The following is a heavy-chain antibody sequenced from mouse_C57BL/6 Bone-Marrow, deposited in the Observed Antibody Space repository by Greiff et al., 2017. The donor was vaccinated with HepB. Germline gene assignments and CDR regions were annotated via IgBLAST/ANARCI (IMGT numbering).Heavy chain of an antibody. V-gene: IGHV1-64*01. Sequence: QVHVKQPGAELVKPGASVKLSCKASGYTFTSYWMHWVKQRPGQGLEWIGMIHPNSGSTNYNEKFKSKATLTVDKSSSTAYMQLSSLTSEDSAVYYCARSGGNYWAWFAYWGQGTLVTVSA. J-gene: IGHJ3*01. CDR3: ARSGGNYWAWFAY. CDR2: IHPNSGST. CDR1: GYTFTSYW. D-gene: IGHD2-1*01.